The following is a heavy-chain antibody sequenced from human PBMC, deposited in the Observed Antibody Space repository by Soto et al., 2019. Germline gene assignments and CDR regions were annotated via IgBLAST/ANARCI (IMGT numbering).Heavy chain of an antibody. CDR3: ARGDSTDCSNGVCSFFYNHDMDV. Sequence: ASVKVSCKASGYTFISFYVHWVRQAPGQGLEWMGVINPNGGSTAYAQKFQGRVTMTRDTSTSTVYMELARLTSDDTAIYYCARGDSTDCSNGVCSFFYNHDMDVWGQGTTVTVSS. CDR1: GYTFISFY. V-gene: IGHV1-46*01. D-gene: IGHD2-8*01. CDR2: INPNGGST. J-gene: IGHJ6*02.